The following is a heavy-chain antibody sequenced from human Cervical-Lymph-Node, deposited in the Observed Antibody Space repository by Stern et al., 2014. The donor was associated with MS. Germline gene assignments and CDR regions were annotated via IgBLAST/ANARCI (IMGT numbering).Heavy chain of an antibody. CDR1: GGSISSGGYY. J-gene: IGHJ4*02. V-gene: IGHV4-31*03. CDR2: IYYSGST. D-gene: IGHD1-26*01. Sequence: QLQLQESGPGLVKPSQTLSLTCTVSGGSISSGGYYWSWIRQHPGKGLEWIGYIYYSGSTYYNPSLKSRVTISVDTSKNQFSLKLSSVTAADTAVYYCARSGTAGGATFHWGQGTLVTVSS. CDR3: ARSGTAGGATFH.